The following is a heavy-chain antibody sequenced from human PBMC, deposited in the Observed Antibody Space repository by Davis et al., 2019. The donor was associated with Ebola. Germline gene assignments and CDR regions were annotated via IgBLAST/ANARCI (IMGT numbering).Heavy chain of an antibody. CDR2: INPNSGGT. Sequence: ASVKVSCNASAFSFSGSYMHWVRQAPGQGLEWMGWINPNSGGTNYAQKFQGRVTMTRDTSISTAYMELSRLRSDDTAVYYCARAGYSYSELDYRGKGSVETVSS. CDR1: AFSFSGSY. CDR3: ARAGYSYSELDY. J-gene: IGHJ4*02. D-gene: IGHD5-18*01. V-gene: IGHV1-2*02.